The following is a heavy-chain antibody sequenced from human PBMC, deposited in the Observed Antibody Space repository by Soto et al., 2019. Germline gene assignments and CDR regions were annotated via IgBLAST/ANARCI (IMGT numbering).Heavy chain of an antibody. CDR1: GNSISSGYY. CDR3: AKRRGIYDSSGYYNWFDP. V-gene: IGHV4-38-2*01. CDR2: IYHSGST. Sequence: PSETLSLTCAVSGNSISSGYYWGWIRQPPGKGLEWIGDIYHSGSTYYNPSLKSRVTISLDTSKNQFSLKLNSVTAADTAVYYCAKRRGIYDSSGYYNWFDPWGQGTLVTVSS. D-gene: IGHD3-22*01. J-gene: IGHJ5*02.